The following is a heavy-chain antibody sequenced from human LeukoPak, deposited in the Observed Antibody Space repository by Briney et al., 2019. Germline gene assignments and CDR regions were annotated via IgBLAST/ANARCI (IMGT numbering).Heavy chain of an antibody. J-gene: IGHJ4*02. CDR3: ARAVTIFGVPIPAY. CDR2: INPSGTGT. D-gene: IGHD3-3*01. Sequence: GASVKVSCKASGYTFASYYMHWVRQAPGEGLEWMGLINPSGTGTTYAQKFQGRVTMTRDMSTSTVYMELSSLRSEDTAVYYCARAVTIFGVPIPAYWGQGTLVTVSS. CDR1: GYTFASYY. V-gene: IGHV1-46*01.